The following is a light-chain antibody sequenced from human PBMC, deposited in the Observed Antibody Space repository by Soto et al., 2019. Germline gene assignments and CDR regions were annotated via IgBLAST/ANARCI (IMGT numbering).Light chain of an antibody. V-gene: IGKV2-30*01. CDR3: QQYYTLST. CDR2: KVS. J-gene: IGKJ3*01. Sequence: DVVLTQSPLSLPVTLGQPASISCRSSQSLVYSDGNTYLFWFQQRPGQSPRRLIYKVSNRGSGVPDRFSGSGSGTDFTLTISSLQAEDVAVYYCQQYYTLSTFGPGTKVDIK. CDR1: QSLVYSDGNTY.